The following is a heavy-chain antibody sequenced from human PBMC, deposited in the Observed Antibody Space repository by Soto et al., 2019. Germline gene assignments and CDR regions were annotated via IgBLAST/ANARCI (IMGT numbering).Heavy chain of an antibody. D-gene: IGHD2-15*01. J-gene: IGHJ4*02. CDR1: GFTFTTYS. V-gene: IGHV1-3*01. CDR3: VRDDCGGGSCPFAE. CDR2: INAGNGDT. Sequence: ASVKVSCQASGFTFTTYSVHWVRQAPGQRLEWMGWINAGNGDTKYSQKSKGRVTITRDTSASTAYLELSSLGSEDAAVYYCVRDDCGGGSCPFAERAQGTLVTVSS.